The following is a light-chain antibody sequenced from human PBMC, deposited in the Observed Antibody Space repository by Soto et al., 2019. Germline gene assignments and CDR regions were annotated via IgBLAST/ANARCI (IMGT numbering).Light chain of an antibody. J-gene: IGKJ2*01. CDR2: AAS. V-gene: IGKV1-39*01. CDR3: QQSYSSPRT. Sequence: DIQMTQSPSSLSASVGDRVTITDQSRQRIISYLNWYQQKAGKAPQLLIYAASSLQNGVPARFSGSGSGTDFILSISSRQPEDSAIYYCQQSYSSPRTLGQGTKLEI. CDR1: QRIISY.